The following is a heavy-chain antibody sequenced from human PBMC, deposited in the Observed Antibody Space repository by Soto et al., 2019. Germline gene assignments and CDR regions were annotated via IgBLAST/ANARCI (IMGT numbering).Heavy chain of an antibody. CDR1: GASISSFY. J-gene: IGHJ4*02. CDR3: ARGNPIKDLFDY. V-gene: IGHV4-4*07. CDR2: IYTNGNT. Sequence: PSETLSLTCAVSGASISSFYWSWIRQPTGKGLEWIGHIYTNGNTIYHPSLKSRVSMSFDTSKNHFSLSLSFVTAADTAVYYCARGNPIKDLFDYWGQGTLVTVSS.